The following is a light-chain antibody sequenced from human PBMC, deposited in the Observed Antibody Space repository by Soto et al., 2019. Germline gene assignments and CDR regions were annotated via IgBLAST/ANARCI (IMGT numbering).Light chain of an antibody. CDR2: DTS. J-gene: IGKJ1*01. Sequence: ETVLTQSPGTLSLSPGERATVSCRASQSVGGNSLAWYQQRPGQAPRLLIYDTSKRATGIPDRFSGSGSGTDFTLTISRLEPADFAVYYCQQYQNSTRTFGQGTKVKIK. CDR1: QSVGGNS. CDR3: QQYQNSTRT. V-gene: IGKV3-20*01.